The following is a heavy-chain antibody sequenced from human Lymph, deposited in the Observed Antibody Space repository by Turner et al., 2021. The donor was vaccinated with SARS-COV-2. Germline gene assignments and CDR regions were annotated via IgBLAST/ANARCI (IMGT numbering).Heavy chain of an antibody. CDR1: GFTVSSNY. Sequence: EVQLVESGGGLIQPGGALRVSCSASGFTVSSNYMTWVRQAPGKGLEWVSLIYSGGSTYYADSVKGRFTISRDNSKNTLYLQMNSLRADDTAVYYCARVLPYGDYFDYWGQGTLVTVSS. D-gene: IGHD4-17*01. V-gene: IGHV3-53*01. J-gene: IGHJ4*02. CDR2: IYSGGST. CDR3: ARVLPYGDYFDY.